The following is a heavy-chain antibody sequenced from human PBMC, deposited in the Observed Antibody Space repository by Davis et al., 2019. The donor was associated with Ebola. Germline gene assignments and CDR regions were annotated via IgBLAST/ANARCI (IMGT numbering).Heavy chain of an antibody. V-gene: IGHV4-4*02. J-gene: IGHJ6*02. Sequence: SETLSLTCAVSGGTISSSNCWSWVRQPPGKGLEWTGAINHSGSTNYNPSLKSRVTISVDTSKNQFSLKLSSVTAAYTAVYYCARLWGSCHLAFYYYGIDVWGQGTTVTVSS. CDR3: ARLWGSCHLAFYYYGIDV. D-gene: IGHD2-15*01. CDR1: GGTISSSNC. CDR2: INHSGST.